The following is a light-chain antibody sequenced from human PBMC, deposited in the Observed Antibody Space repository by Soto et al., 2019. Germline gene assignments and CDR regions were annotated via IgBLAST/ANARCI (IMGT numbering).Light chain of an antibody. J-gene: IGLJ2*01. CDR3: CSYTYNYVV. Sequence: QSVLTQSRSVSGSPGQSVTISCTETSSHVGGYKYVSWYQQHPGKAPKLMIYDVSKRPSGVPDRFSGSKSSNTASLTISGLQAEDEADYYCCSYTYNYVVFGGGTKLTVL. CDR2: DVS. V-gene: IGLV2-11*01. CDR1: SSHVGGYKY.